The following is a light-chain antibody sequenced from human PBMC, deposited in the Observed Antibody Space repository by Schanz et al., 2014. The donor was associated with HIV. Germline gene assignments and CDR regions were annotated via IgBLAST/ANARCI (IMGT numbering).Light chain of an antibody. J-gene: IGLJ2*01. CDR1: RSNIGRNT. V-gene: IGLV1-44*01. CDR2: SND. CDR3: SSYTSSSTPV. Sequence: QSVLTQPPSASGTPGQRVTISCSGSRSNIGRNTVNWHQQLPGTAPKLLIYSNDQRPSGVPDRFSGSKSGTSASLAITGLQAEDEADYYCSSYTSSSTPVFGGGTKLTVL.